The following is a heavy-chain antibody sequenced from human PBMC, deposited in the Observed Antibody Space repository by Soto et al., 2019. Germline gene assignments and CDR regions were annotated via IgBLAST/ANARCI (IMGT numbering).Heavy chain of an antibody. CDR3: ARDLEGWYYGSGSYHFDY. V-gene: IGHV1-2*04. Sequence: GASVKVSCKASGYTFTGYYMHWVRQAPGQGLEWMGWINPNSGGTNYAQKFQGWVTMTRDTSISTAYMELSRLRSDDTAVYYCARDLEGWYYGSGSYHFDYWGQGTLVTVSS. CDR2: INPNSGGT. CDR1: GYTFTGYY. D-gene: IGHD3-10*01. J-gene: IGHJ4*02.